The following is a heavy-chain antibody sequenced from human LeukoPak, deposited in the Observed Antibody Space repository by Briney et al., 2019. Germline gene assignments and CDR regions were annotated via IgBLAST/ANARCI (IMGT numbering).Heavy chain of an antibody. CDR2: IYHSGST. D-gene: IGHD4-17*01. CDR3: ARGASGDYYRFDP. V-gene: IGHV4-38-2*02. Sequence: SETLSLTCTVSGYSISSGYYWGWIRQPPGKGLEWIGSIYHSGSTYYNPSLKSRVTISVDTSKNQFSLKLSSVTAADTAVYYCARGASGDYYRFDPWGQGTLVTVSS. J-gene: IGHJ5*02. CDR1: GYSISSGYY.